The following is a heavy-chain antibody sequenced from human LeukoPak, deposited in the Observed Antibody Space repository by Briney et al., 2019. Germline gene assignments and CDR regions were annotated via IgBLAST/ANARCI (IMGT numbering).Heavy chain of an antibody. CDR3: AREKDTAMGNFDY. Sequence: SETLSLTCTVSGYSISSGYYWGWIRQPPGKGLEWIGSIYHSGSTYYNPSLKSRVTISVDTSKNQFSLKLSSVTAADTAVYYCAREKDTAMGNFDYWGQGTLVTVSS. V-gene: IGHV4-38-2*02. CDR1: GYSISSGYY. J-gene: IGHJ4*02. D-gene: IGHD5-18*01. CDR2: IYHSGST.